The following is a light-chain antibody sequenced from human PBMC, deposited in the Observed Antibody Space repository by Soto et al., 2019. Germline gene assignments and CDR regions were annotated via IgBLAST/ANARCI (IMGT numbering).Light chain of an antibody. CDR2: GNS. CDR1: SSNIGAGYD. V-gene: IGLV1-40*01. Sequence: QSVLTQPPSVSGAPGQRVTISCTGSSSNIGAGYDVHWYQQLPGTAPKLLIYGNSNRPSGVPDRFSGSKSGTSASLAITGLQAEDEAYYYCQYYDSSLSGRGGVFGGGTKVTVL. J-gene: IGLJ2*01. CDR3: QYYDSSLSGRGGV.